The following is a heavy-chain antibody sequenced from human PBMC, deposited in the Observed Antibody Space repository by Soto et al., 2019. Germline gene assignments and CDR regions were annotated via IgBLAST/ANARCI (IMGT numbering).Heavy chain of an antibody. CDR2: IWYDGSKT. CDR1: GGSISSSNW. CDR3: ARDRSAGDYFYYGMDV. J-gene: IGHJ6*02. V-gene: IGHV3-33*08. Sequence: LSLTCAVSGGSISSSNWWSWVRQAPGKGLEWVAVIWYDGSKTAYSDSVKGRFTISRDNAKNTLYLQMNSVRDEDTAIYYCARDRSAGDYFYYGMDVWGQGTTVTVSS. D-gene: IGHD1-1*01.